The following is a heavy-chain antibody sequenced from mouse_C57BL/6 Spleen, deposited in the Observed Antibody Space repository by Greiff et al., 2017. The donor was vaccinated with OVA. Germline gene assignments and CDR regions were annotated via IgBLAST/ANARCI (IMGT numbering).Heavy chain of an antibody. CDR3: AKTSPYYGSSQWYFDV. D-gene: IGHD1-1*01. J-gene: IGHJ1*03. CDR1: GFSLTSYG. V-gene: IGHV2-5*01. CDR2: IWRGGST. Sequence: VQLVESGPGLVQPSQSLSITCTVSGFSLTSYGVHWVRQSPGKGLEWLGVIWRGGSTDYNAAFMSRLSITKDNSKSQVFFKMNSLQADDTAIYYCAKTSPYYGSSQWYFDVWGTGTTVTVSS.